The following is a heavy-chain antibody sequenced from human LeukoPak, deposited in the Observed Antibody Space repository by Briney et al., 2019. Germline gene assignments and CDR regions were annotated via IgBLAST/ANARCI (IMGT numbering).Heavy chain of an antibody. Sequence: GGSLRLSCAASGFTFSSYEMNWVRQAPGKGLEWVSYISSSGSTIYYADSVKGRSTISRDNAKNSLYLQMNSLRAEDTAVYYCARGWRPYYYGSGSYYDYWGQGTLVTVSS. D-gene: IGHD3-10*01. V-gene: IGHV3-48*03. CDR1: GFTFSSYE. CDR2: ISSSGSTI. J-gene: IGHJ4*02. CDR3: ARGWRPYYYGSGSYYDY.